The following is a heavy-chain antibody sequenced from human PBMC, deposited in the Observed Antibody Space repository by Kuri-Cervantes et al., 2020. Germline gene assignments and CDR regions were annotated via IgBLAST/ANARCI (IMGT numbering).Heavy chain of an antibody. D-gene: IGHD3-10*01. V-gene: IGHV1-3*01. CDR3: AREGLYGSGSYYNRVDDY. CDR1: GYTFTSYG. J-gene: IGHJ4*02. CDR2: INAGNGDT. Sequence: ASVKVSCKASGYTFTSYGMHWVRQAPGQRLEWMGWINAGNGDTKYSQKFQGRVTITRDASASTAYMALSSLRSEDTAVYYCAREGLYGSGSYYNRVDDYWGQGTLVTVSS.